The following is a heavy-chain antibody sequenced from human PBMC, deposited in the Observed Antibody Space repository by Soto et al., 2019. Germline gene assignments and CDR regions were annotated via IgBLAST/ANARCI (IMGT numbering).Heavy chain of an antibody. D-gene: IGHD6-13*01. V-gene: IGHV4-4*02. CDR3: ATRDSSRFY. CDR2: SHQSGNT. J-gene: IGHJ4*02. Sequence: QVQLQESGPGLVKPSGTLSLTCAVSGVSISSHDWWTWVRQPPGKGLGWIGESHQSGNTNYNSSRESRVTISVDKSKNQFSLKLTSVTVADTAVYYCATRDSSRFYWGQGTLVTVSS. CDR1: GVSISSHDW.